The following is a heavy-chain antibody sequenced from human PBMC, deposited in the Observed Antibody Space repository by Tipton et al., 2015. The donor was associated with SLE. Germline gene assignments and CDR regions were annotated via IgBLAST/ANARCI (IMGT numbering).Heavy chain of an antibody. J-gene: IGHJ6*03. V-gene: IGHV4-39*07. CDR1: GGSISSSSYY. Sequence: TLSLTCTVSGGSISSSSYYWGWIRQPPGKGLEWIGSIYYSGSTYYNPSLKSRLTISVDTSKNQFSLKLSSVTAADTAVYYCARVHYYSYMDVWGKGTTVTVSS. CDR3: ARVHYYSYMDV. CDR2: IYYSGST.